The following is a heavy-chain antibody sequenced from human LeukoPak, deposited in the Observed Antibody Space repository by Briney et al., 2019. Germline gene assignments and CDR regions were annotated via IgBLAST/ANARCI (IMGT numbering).Heavy chain of an antibody. V-gene: IGHV3-21*01. CDR2: ISSDSKFI. CDR3: ASNPPGIARDGAEYFQH. CDR1: GFTFSSDS. Sequence: PGESLRLSCAASGFTFSSDSMNWVRQAPGKGLEWVSSISSDSKFIYCADSVKGRFTISRDNARNSLYLQMNSLRAEDTAVYYCASNPPGIARDGAEYFQHWGQGTLVTVSS. D-gene: IGHD5-24*01. J-gene: IGHJ1*01.